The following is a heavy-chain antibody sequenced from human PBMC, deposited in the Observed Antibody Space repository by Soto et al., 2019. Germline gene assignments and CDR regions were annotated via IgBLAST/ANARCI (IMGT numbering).Heavy chain of an antibody. CDR1: EFTFSSYA. D-gene: IGHD5-18*01. V-gene: IGHV3-30-3*01. CDR3: ASAEGARGYSCGWGGADWYFDL. CDR2: ISYDGSNK. Sequence: QVQLVESGGGVVQPGRSLRLSCAASEFTFSSYAMHWVRQAPGKGLEWVAVISYDGSNKYYADSVKGRFTISRDNSMNTLYLRMNRLRAEETAVYYYASAEGARGYSCGWGGADWYFDLSGRGTLVTVSS. J-gene: IGHJ2*01.